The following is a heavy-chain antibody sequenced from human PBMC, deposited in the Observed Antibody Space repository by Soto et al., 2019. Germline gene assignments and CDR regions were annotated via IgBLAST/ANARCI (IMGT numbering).Heavy chain of an antibody. D-gene: IGHD3-22*01. CDR2: ITDSGSS. J-gene: IGHJ6*02. CDR3: ARGFHYHDSSGPSRGMDV. CDR1: GGSFSAYY. Sequence: QVPLQQWGAGLLKPSETLSLTCAVYGGSFSAYYWTWIRQPPGKGLEWIGEITDSGSSNYNPSLKSRVNISVDTSKNQFSLRLSSVTAADTAVYYCARGFHYHDSSGPSRGMDVWGQGTTVTVSS. V-gene: IGHV4-34*01.